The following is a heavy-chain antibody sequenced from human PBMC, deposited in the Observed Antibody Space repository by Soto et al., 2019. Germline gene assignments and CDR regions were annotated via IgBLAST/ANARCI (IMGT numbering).Heavy chain of an antibody. CDR3: ARAPREYIWGSYRFGAFDI. CDR1: GGSISSSSYY. D-gene: IGHD3-16*02. CDR2: IYYSGST. Sequence: SETLSLTCTVSGGSISSSSYYWGWIRKPPGKGLEWIGSIYYSGSTYYNPSLKSRVTISVDTSKNQFSLKLSSVTAADTAVYYCARAPREYIWGSYRFGAFDIWGQGTMVTVSS. V-gene: IGHV4-39*07. J-gene: IGHJ3*02.